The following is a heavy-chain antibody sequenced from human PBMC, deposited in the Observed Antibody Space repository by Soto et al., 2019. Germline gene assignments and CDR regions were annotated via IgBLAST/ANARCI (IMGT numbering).Heavy chain of an antibody. V-gene: IGHV4-34*01. CDR3: ASYGSGSYYNGYYFDY. D-gene: IGHD3-10*01. CDR1: GGSCIAYY. J-gene: IGHJ4*02. CDR2: IHHSGST. Sequence: QVQLQQWGAGLLKPSETLSLTCAVYGGSCIAYYWSWIRQSPGKGLEWIGEIHHSGSTNYKPSLKSRVTISVDTSKNQFSLELSSVTAADTAVYYCASYGSGSYYNGYYFDYWGQGTLVTVSS.